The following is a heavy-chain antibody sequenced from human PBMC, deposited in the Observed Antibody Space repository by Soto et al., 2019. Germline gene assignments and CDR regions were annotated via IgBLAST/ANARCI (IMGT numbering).Heavy chain of an antibody. D-gene: IGHD3-3*01. CDR1: GFTFSSYA. V-gene: IGHV3-23*01. Sequence: PVGSLRLSCAASGFTFSSYAMSWVRQAPGKGLEWVSAISGSGGSTYYADSVKGRFTISRDNSKNTLYLQMNSLRAEDTAVYYCASMISSIDSYYDFWSGYSAFRYYYGMDVWGQGTTVTVSS. CDR3: ASMISSIDSYYDFWSGYSAFRYYYGMDV. J-gene: IGHJ6*02. CDR2: ISGSGGST.